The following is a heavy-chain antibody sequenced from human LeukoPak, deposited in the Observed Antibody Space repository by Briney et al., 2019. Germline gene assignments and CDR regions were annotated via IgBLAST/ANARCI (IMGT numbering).Heavy chain of an antibody. V-gene: IGHV3-7*01. J-gene: IGHJ4*02. Sequence: GGSLRLSCAASGFSFSSYWMNWVRQAPGKGLEWVANIKQDGSEKYYVDSVKGRFTISRDNAKNSLYLQMNSLRAEDTAVYYCAKQGIAAEGGYWGQGTLVTVSS. CDR3: AKQGIAAEGGY. D-gene: IGHD6-13*01. CDR1: GFSFSSYW. CDR2: IKQDGSEK.